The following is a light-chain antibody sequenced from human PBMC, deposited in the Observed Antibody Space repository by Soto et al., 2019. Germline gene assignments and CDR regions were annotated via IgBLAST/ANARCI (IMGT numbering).Light chain of an antibody. V-gene: IGLV2-23*01. Sequence: QSALSQPASVSGSPGQSITISCTGINSGVVNYEYVSWYQQFPDKAPKLIIYEGRERPSGVSDRFSGSKSDNAASLTISALPTEDEAEYFCLSYGKVFGTGTKVTVL. CDR1: NSGVVNYEY. J-gene: IGLJ1*01. CDR2: EGR. CDR3: LSYGKV.